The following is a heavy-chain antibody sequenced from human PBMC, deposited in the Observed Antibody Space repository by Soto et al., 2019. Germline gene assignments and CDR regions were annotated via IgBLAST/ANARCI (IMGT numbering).Heavy chain of an antibody. Sequence: SETLSLTCAVYGGSFSGYYWSWIRQPPGKGLEWIGEINHSGSTNYNPSLKSRVTISVDTSKNQFSLKLSSVTAADTAVYYCARAPPQNYDFWSGRNFQHWGQGTLVTVSS. CDR2: INHSGST. J-gene: IGHJ1*01. D-gene: IGHD3-3*01. CDR1: GGSFSGYY. V-gene: IGHV4-34*01. CDR3: ARAPPQNYDFWSGRNFQH.